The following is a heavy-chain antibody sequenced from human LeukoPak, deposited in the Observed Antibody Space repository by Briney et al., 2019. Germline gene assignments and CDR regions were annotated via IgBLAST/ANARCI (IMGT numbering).Heavy chain of an antibody. J-gene: IGHJ4*02. D-gene: IGHD6-19*01. CDR3: ARNGYSSGWFPDY. CDR2: IYPGDSDT. V-gene: IGHV5-51*01. Sequence: GEPLNISGKCPGYSFTSYCVGWVRPIPGKGLGWGVIIYPGDSDTRYSPSFQGQVTISADKSISTAYLQWSSLKASDTAMYYCARNGYSSGWFPDYWGQGTLVTVSS. CDR1: GYSFTSYC.